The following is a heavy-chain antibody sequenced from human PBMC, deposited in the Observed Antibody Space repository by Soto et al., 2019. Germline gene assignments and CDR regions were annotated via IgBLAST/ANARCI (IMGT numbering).Heavy chain of an antibody. D-gene: IGHD3-3*01. Sequence: SQTLSLTCAISGDSVSSNSAGWNWIRQTPSRGLEWLGRTYYRSKWYYTYAVSVKSRIIIDPDTSKNQFSLQLNSVTPEDTAVYYCARGFWDAVSAHYYIDVWGKGTPVTVSS. CDR1: GDSVSSNSAG. V-gene: IGHV6-1*01. J-gene: IGHJ6*03. CDR2: TYYRSKWYY. CDR3: ARGFWDAVSAHYYIDV.